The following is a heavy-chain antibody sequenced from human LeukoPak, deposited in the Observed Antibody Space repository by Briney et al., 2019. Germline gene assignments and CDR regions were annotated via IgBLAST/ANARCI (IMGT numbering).Heavy chain of an antibody. D-gene: IGHD6-13*01. CDR3: ARDRIGSTWRSVFDS. V-gene: IGHV1-46*01. J-gene: IGHJ4*02. CDR2: INPSGGST. Sequence: GASVKVSCKASGYTFTSYYMHWVRQAPGQGLEWMGIINPSGGSTSYAQKFQGRVTMTRDTSTSTVYMELSSLRSEDTAVYYCARDRIGSTWRSVFDSWGQGTLVTVSS. CDR1: GYTFTSYY.